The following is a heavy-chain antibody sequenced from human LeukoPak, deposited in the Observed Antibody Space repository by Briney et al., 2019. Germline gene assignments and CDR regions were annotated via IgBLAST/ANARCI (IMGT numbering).Heavy chain of an antibody. CDR2: IYYSGST. D-gene: IGHD5-18*01. Sequence: SETLSLTCTVSGGSISSYYWGWIRQPPGKGLEWIGSIYYSGSTYYNPSLKSRVSISVDTSKSQFSLKLSSVTAADTAVYYCARRPYSFGIDYWGQGTLVTVSS. J-gene: IGHJ4*02. CDR1: GGSISSYY. CDR3: ARRPYSFGIDY. V-gene: IGHV4-39*01.